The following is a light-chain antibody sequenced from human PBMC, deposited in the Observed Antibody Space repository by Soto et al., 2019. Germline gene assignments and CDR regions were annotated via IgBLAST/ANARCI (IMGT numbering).Light chain of an antibody. V-gene: IGKV1-5*03. CDR3: QQYNSYSWT. Sequence: DIQMTQSPSTLPASVGHRVTITCRASQSISNWLAWYQQKPGKAPKLLIYKASTLKSGVPSRFSGSRSGTEFTLTISSLQPDDFATYYCQQYNSYSWTFGQGTKVDIK. CDR1: QSISNW. J-gene: IGKJ1*01. CDR2: KAS.